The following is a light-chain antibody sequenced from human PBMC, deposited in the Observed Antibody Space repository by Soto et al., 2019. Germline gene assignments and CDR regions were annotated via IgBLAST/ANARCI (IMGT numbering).Light chain of an antibody. V-gene: IGLV1-47*01. CDR3: AAWDDSLSGYV. J-gene: IGLJ1*01. Sequence: VLTQPPSASGTPGQRVTISCSGSSSNIGSNYVYWYQQLPGTAPKLLIYRNNQRPSGVPDRFSGSNSGTSASLAISGLRSEDEADYYCAAWDDSLSGYVFGTGTKVTVL. CDR1: SSNIGSNY. CDR2: RNN.